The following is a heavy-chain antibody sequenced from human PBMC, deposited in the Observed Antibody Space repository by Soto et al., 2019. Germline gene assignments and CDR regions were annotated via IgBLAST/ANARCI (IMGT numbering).Heavy chain of an antibody. CDR1: GFTFGDYA. CDR2: ITSKRYGGKT. CDR3: SRLPPNNWGAPLDF. Sequence: GGSLRLSCITSGFTFGDYAMIWFRQAPGKGLEWISFITSKRYGGKTEYAASVKGRFTISRDDSKSVAYLQMNSLRTDDTAVYYCSRLPPNNWGAPLDFWGQGTLVTVSS. V-gene: IGHV3-49*03. D-gene: IGHD1-26*01. J-gene: IGHJ4*02.